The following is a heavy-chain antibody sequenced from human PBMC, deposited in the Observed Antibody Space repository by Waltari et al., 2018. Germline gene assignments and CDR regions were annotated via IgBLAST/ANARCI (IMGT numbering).Heavy chain of an antibody. Sequence: QVHLEQSGPEVRKPGASLHISCTTSGYFFNGYEIHWVRQAPGQGLEWMGSISSDSGDTNYRRKFQGRVTLTRDTSTKTIYLQLSRLTSDDTALYFCARRWFGEALLDHWGQGSQVVVSS. D-gene: IGHD3-10*01. CDR2: ISSDSGDT. V-gene: IGHV1-2*02. J-gene: IGHJ4*02. CDR1: GYFFNGYE. CDR3: ARRWFGEALLDH.